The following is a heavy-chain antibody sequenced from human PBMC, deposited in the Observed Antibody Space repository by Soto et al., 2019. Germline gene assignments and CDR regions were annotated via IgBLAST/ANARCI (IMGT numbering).Heavy chain of an antibody. CDR2: IIPVLNIA. J-gene: IGHJ4*02. D-gene: IGHD2-21*02. Sequence: QVQLVQSGAEMKRPESSVKVSCEASGGPFTNYTLSWVRQAPGQGLEWMGWIIPVLNIAKYAQKFQDRINITADKSTNTAYLEVSSLRSEDTAIYFCARAPTASAPFVLWGQGTLVTVSS. V-gene: IGHV1-69*02. CDR3: ARAPTASAPFVL. CDR1: GGPFTNYT.